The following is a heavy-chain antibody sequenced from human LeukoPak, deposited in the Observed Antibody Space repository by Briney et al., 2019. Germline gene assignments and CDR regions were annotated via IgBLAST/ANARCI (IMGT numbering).Heavy chain of an antibody. CDR1: GFTFSSYE. V-gene: IGHV3-48*03. J-gene: IGHJ3*02. D-gene: IGHD3-10*01. Sequence: GSLRLSCASSGFTFSSYEMNWVRQAPGKGLEWVSYISSSSITIYSADSVKGPFTISRDKAKSSLYLQMNSLRAEDTAVYYCARGGGLLWFGELSKDAFDIWGQGTMVTVSS. CDR2: ISSSSITI. CDR3: ARGGGLLWFGELSKDAFDI.